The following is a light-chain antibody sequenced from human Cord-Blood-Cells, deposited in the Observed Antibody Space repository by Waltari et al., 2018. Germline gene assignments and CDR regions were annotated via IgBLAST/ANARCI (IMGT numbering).Light chain of an antibody. CDR2: EGS. CDR1: SSDVGSYNL. Sequence: QSALTQPASVSGSPGQSITISCTGTSSDVGSYNLVSWYQQHPGKAPKLMIYEGSKRPSGVSNRFAGSKSGNTASLTISGLRAEDEADYYCCSYAGSSTVFGGGTTLTGL. V-gene: IGLV2-23*01. J-gene: IGLJ3*02. CDR3: CSYAGSSTV.